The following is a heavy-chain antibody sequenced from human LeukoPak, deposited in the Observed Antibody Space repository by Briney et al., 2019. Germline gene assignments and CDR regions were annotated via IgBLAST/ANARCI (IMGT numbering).Heavy chain of an antibody. D-gene: IGHD6-19*01. CDR3: ARDLNSSGWYGVGDY. V-gene: IGHV1-69*13. CDR1: GGTFSSYA. J-gene: IGHJ4*02. CDR2: IIPIFGTA. Sequence: SVKVSCKASGGTFSSYAISWVRQAPGQGLEWMGGIIPIFGTANYAQKFQGRVTITADESTSTAYMELSSLRSEDTAVYYCARDLNSSGWYGVGDYWGQGTLVTVSS.